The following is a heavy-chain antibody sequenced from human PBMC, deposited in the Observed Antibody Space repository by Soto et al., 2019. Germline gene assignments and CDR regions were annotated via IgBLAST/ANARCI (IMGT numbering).Heavy chain of an antibody. Sequence: PSETLCLTCTVSGGSISSGGYYWSWIRQHPGKGLEWIGYIYYSGSTYYNPSLKSRVTISVDTSKNQFSLELRSVTAADTAVYYCAREGRTGYSFGLDYWGLGTLVTVSS. J-gene: IGHJ4*02. V-gene: IGHV4-31*03. CDR1: GGSISSGGYY. CDR2: IYYSGST. D-gene: IGHD5-18*01. CDR3: AREGRTGYSFGLDY.